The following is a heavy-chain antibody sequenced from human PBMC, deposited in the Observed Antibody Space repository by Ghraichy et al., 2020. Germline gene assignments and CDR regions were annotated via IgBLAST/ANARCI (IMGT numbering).Heavy chain of an antibody. Sequence: ASVKVSCKASGYTFTSYYMHWVRQAPGQGLEWMGIINPSGGSTSYAQKFQGRVTMTRDTSTSTVYMELSSLRSEDTAVYYCARVVPRSTSCYGRVCQNWFDPWGQGTLVTVSS. CDR3: ARVVPRSTSCYGRVCQNWFDP. CDR2: INPSGGST. J-gene: IGHJ5*02. D-gene: IGHD2-2*01. CDR1: GYTFTSYY. V-gene: IGHV1-46*01.